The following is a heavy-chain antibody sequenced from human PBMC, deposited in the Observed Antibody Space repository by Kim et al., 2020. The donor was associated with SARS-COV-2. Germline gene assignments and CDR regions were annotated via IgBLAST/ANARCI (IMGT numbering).Heavy chain of an antibody. V-gene: IGHV3-23*01. Sequence: GGSLRLSCAASGFTFSSYAMSWVRQAPGKGLEWVSAISGSGGSTYYADSVKGRFTISRDNSKNTLYLQMNSLRAEDTAVYYCTGRGVTGDAFDIWGQGTMVTVSS. CDR3: TGRGVTGDAFDI. CDR2: ISGSGGST. CDR1: GFTFSSYA. D-gene: IGHD2-21*02. J-gene: IGHJ3*02.